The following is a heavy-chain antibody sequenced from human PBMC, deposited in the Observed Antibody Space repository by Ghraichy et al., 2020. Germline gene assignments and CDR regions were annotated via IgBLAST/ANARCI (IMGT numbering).Heavy chain of an antibody. CDR2: INHSGST. CDR3: ARIRDSSGYYLEGG. Sequence: SETLSLTCAVYGGSFSGYYWSWIRQPPGKGLEWIGEINHSGSTNYNPSLKSRVTISVDTSKNQFSLKLSSVTAADTAVYYCARIRDSSGYYLEGGGGQGTLVTVSS. V-gene: IGHV4-34*01. CDR1: GGSFSGYY. D-gene: IGHD3-22*01. J-gene: IGHJ4*02.